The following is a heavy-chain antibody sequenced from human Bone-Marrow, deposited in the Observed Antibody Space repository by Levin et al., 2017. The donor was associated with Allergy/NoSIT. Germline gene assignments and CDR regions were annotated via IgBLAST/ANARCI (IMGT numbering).Heavy chain of an antibody. J-gene: IGHJ6*02. CDR1: GGTFSSYA. Sequence: ASVKVSCKASGGTFSSYAISWVRQAPGQGLEWMGGIIPIFGTANYAQKFQGRVTITADKSTSTAYMELSSLRSEDTAVYYCARGERIYVGSQRKVYYYYYGMDVWGQGTTVTVSS. CDR2: IIPIFGTA. V-gene: IGHV1-69*06. CDR3: ARGERIYVGSQRKVYYYYYGMDV. D-gene: IGHD1-26*01.